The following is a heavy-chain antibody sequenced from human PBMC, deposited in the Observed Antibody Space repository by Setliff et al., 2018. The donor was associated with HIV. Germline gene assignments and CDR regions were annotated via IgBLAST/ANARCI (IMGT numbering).Heavy chain of an antibody. CDR3: ARRLQFLEFLHGVGGLDV. CDR1: GYSISSGYY. CDR2: IHHSGNT. J-gene: IGHJ6*02. Sequence: PSETLSLTCPVSGYSISSGYYWGWIRQPPGRGLEWIGAIHHSGNTYYNPSLKSRVTISVDTSKNQFSLKLSSATAADTAVYYCARRLQFLEFLHGVGGLDVWGQGTTV. V-gene: IGHV4-38-2*01. D-gene: IGHD3-3*01.